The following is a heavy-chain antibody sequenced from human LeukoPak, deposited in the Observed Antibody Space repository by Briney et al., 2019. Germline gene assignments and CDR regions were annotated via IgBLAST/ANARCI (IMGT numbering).Heavy chain of an antibody. D-gene: IGHD3-3*01. CDR3: ARYETIFGVVIAPKNRKNWFDP. V-gene: IGHV4-59*01. CDR2: MHYSGDS. CDR1: GGSISSFF. Sequence: SETLSLTCTVSGGSISSFFWSWIRQPPGKGLEWIGSMHYSGDSKYNPSLKSRVSLSIDTSKQQFSLRLSSVTAADTAVYYCARYETIFGVVIAPKNRKNWFDPWGQGTLVTVSS. J-gene: IGHJ5*02.